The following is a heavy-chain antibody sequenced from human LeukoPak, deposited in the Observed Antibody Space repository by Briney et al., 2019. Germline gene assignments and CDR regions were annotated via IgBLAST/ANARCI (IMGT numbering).Heavy chain of an antibody. CDR2: IYCGDSDT. D-gene: IGHD2-2*02. CDR3: VRHSGVGSSSGSFTGTVDH. Sequence: GESLKISCKGSGYSFSSHWIGWVRQMPGKGLEWMGIIYCGDSDTRYSPSFQGQVIISADKSTTTTYLQWSSLKASDTAMYYFVRHSGVGSSSGSFTGTVDHWAQGPRVTVSS. V-gene: IGHV5-51*01. J-gene: IGHJ4*02. CDR1: GYSFSSHW.